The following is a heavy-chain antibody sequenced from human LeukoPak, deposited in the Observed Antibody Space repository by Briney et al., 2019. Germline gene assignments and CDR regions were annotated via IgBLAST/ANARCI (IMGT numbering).Heavy chain of an antibody. J-gene: IGHJ4*02. CDR2: ISGSGGAS. V-gene: IGHV3-23*01. D-gene: IGHD3-10*01. CDR3: ARGGVDYYGSGTYYLMYYFDY. Sequence: PGGPLRLSCAASGFTFSTYGMSWVRQAPGRGLEWVSGISGSGGASYYADSVKGRFTISRDDSHNTIYLQMNSLRAEDTAVYFCARGGVDYYGSGTYYLMYYFDYWGQGALVTVSS. CDR1: GFTFSTYG.